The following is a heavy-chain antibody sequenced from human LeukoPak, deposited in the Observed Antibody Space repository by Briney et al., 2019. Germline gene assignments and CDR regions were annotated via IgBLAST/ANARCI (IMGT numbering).Heavy chain of an antibody. CDR1: GFTSSSYW. Sequence: PGGSLRLSCAASGFTSSSYWMHWVRQVPGKGLVWVSRISGDGTARNYADSVKGRFTISRDNSKNTLYLQMNSLRAEDTAVYYCARDMDSSSHYFDYWGQGALVTVSS. D-gene: IGHD6-6*01. CDR2: ISGDGTAR. J-gene: IGHJ4*02. CDR3: ARDMDSSSHYFDY. V-gene: IGHV3-74*01.